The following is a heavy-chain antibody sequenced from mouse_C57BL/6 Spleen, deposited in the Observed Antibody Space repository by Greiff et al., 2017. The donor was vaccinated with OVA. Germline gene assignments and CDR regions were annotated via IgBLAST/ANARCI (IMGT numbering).Heavy chain of an antibody. CDR3: TRWDYDGRYAMDY. D-gene: IGHD2-4*01. CDR2: IDPETGGT. Sequence: VQLQQSGAELVRPGASVTLSCKASGYTFTDYEMHWVKQTPVHGLEWIGAIDPETGGTAYNQKFKGKAILTADKSSSTAYMELRSLTSEDSAVYYCTRWDYDGRYAMDYWGQGTSVTVSS. J-gene: IGHJ4*01. CDR1: GYTFTDYE. V-gene: IGHV1-15*01.